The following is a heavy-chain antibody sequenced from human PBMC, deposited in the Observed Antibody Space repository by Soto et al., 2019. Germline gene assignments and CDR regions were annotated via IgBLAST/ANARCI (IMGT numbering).Heavy chain of an antibody. CDR2: INPYNGKT. CDR1: GYIFTSWR. CDR3: ARESGGLDP. J-gene: IGHJ5*02. Sequence: QIQLLQSGTEAKKPGASVRVSCKASGYIFTSWRITWVRQAPGQGLEYRGWINPYNGKTNYAQKFQGRVTMTTDTSTNTAYMELGSLRSDDTALYYCARESGGLDPWGQGTLVTVSS. V-gene: IGHV1-18*01.